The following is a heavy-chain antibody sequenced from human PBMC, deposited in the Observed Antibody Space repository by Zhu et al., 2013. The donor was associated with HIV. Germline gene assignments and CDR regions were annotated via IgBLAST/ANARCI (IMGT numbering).Heavy chain of an antibody. D-gene: IGHD1-26*01. Sequence: QVQLVQSGTEVKKPGASVRVSCKASGYRFSDYYIHWVRQAPGQGLEWMGWINVNNGGTNYPQKFQGRVTMTRDTSINTAYMELSSLTSDDAAVYYCARDTRGGSYYLDYWGQGTLVTVSS. J-gene: IGHJ4*02. CDR3: ARDTRGGSYYLDY. CDR1: GYRFSDYY. CDR2: INVNNGGT. V-gene: IGHV1-2*02.